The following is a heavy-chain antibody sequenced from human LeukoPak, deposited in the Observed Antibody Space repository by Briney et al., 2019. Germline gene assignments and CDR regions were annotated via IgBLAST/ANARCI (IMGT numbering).Heavy chain of an antibody. CDR3: VTDDYYENTPLGLDSFDI. Sequence: GSLRLSCAASGFTFSSYAMSWVRQAPGKGLEWVSAISGSGGSTYYADSVKGRFTISRDNSKNTLYLQMNSLRAEDTAVYYCVTDDYYENTPLGLDSFDIWGQGTMVTVSS. CDR2: ISGSGGST. J-gene: IGHJ3*02. CDR1: GFTFSSYA. V-gene: IGHV3-23*01. D-gene: IGHD3-22*01.